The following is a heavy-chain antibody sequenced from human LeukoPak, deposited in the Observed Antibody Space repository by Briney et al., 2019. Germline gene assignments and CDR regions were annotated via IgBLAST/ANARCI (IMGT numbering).Heavy chain of an antibody. D-gene: IGHD7-27*01. CDR2: IYTSGST. CDR1: GGSISSYY. J-gene: IGHJ5*02. Sequence: SETLSLTCTVSGGSISSYYWSWIRQPAGKGLEWIGRIYTSGSTNYNPSLKSRVTISIDRPKNQFSLKLTSVTAADTAVYYCAKSLWAWGQGTLVTVSS. CDR3: AKSLWA. V-gene: IGHV4-4*07.